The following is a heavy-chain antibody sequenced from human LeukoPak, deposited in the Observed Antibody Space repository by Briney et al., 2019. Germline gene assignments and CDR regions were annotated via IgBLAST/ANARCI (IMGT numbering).Heavy chain of an antibody. CDR1: GFTFSSYA. Sequence: GGSLRLSCAASGFTFSSYAMSWVRQAPGKGLEWVSAISGSGGSTYYADSVKGRFTISRDNSKNTVYLQMNSLRAEDTAIYFCARGRRIGTNSYYFDYWGQGALVTVSS. CDR3: ARGRRIGTNSYYFDY. V-gene: IGHV3-23*01. J-gene: IGHJ4*02. D-gene: IGHD1-26*01. CDR2: ISGSGGST.